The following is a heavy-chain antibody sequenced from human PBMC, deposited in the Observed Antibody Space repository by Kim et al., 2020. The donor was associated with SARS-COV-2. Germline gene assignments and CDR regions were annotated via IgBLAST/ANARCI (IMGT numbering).Heavy chain of an antibody. D-gene: IGHD3-10*01. CDR2: ISAYNGNT. V-gene: IGHV1-18*01. J-gene: IGHJ6*02. Sequence: ASVKVSCKASGYTFTSYGISWVRQAPGQGLEWMGWISAYNGNTNYAQKLQGRVTMTTDTSTSTAYMELRSLRSDDTAVYYCARDFEYYGSGSYFGDYYYYGMDVWGQGTTVTVSS. CDR3: ARDFEYYGSGSYFGDYYYYGMDV. CDR1: GYTFTSYG.